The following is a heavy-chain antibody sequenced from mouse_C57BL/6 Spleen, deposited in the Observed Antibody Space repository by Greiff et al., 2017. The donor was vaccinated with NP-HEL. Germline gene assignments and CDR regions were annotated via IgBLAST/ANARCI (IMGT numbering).Heavy chain of an antibody. CDR2: IDPANGNT. CDR1: GFNIKNTY. CDR3: ATYYYGSSSHWYFDV. J-gene: IGHJ1*03. Sequence: EVQLQESVAELVRPGASVKLSCTASGFNIKNTYMHWVKQRPEQGLEWIGRIDPANGNTKYAPKFPGKATITADTSSNTAYLQLSSLTSEDTAIYYCATYYYGSSSHWYFDVWGTGTTVTVSS. D-gene: IGHD1-1*01. V-gene: IGHV14-3*01.